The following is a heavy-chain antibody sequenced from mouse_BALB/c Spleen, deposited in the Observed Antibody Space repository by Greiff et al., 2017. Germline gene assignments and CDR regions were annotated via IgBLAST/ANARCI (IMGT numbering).Heavy chain of an antibody. CDR3: ARSVWGNYPYFDV. D-gene: IGHD2-1*01. CDR1: GFTFSSFG. J-gene: IGHJ1*01. Sequence: EVLLVESGGGLVQPGGSRKLSCAASGFTFSSFGMHWVRQAPEKGLEWVAYISSGSSTIYYADTVKGRFTLSRDNPKNTLFLQMTSLRSEDTAMYYCARSVWGNYPYFDVWGAGTTVTVSA. V-gene: IGHV5-17*02. CDR2: ISSGSSTI.